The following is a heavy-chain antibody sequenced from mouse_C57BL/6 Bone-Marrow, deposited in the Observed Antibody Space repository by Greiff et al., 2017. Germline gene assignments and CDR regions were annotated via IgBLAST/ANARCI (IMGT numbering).Heavy chain of an antibody. CDR3: ARGVYYDLAD. J-gene: IGHJ3*01. Sequence: QVQLKQPGAELVRPGTSVKLSCKASGYTFTSYWMHWVKQRTGQGLAWIGVIDPYDSYTNYNQKFKGKATLTVDTSSSTAYLQLSSLTSEDSAVYDCARGVYYDLADWGQGTLVTVSA. CDR2: IDPYDSYT. V-gene: IGHV1-59*01. CDR1: GYTFTSYW. D-gene: IGHD1-1*01.